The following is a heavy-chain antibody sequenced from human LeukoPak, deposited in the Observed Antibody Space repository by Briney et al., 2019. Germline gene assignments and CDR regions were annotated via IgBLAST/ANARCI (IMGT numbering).Heavy chain of an antibody. V-gene: IGHV1-2*02. CDR3: ARVLGYDYDSSGYYRYNWFDP. CDR2: INPNSGGT. D-gene: IGHD3-22*01. J-gene: IGHJ5*02. Sequence: ASVKVSCKASGYTFTGYYMHWVRQAPGQGLEWMGWINPNSGGTNYAQKFQGRVTMTRDTSISTAYMELSRLRSDDTAVYYCARVLGYDYDSSGYYRYNWFDPWGQGTLVTVSS. CDR1: GYTFTGYY.